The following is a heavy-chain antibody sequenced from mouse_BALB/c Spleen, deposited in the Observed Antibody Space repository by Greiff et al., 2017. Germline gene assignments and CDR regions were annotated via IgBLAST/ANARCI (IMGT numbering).Heavy chain of an antibody. CDR1: GYTFTSYY. CDR3: TREVYYGSSRFAY. V-gene: IGHV1S81*02. D-gene: IGHD1-1*01. Sequence: QVQLKESGAELVKPGASVKLSCKASGYTFTSYYMYWVKQRPGQGLEWIGEINPSNGGTNFNEKFKSKATLTVDKSSSTAYMQLSSLTSEDYAVYYCTREVYYGSSRFAYWGQGTLVTVSA. J-gene: IGHJ3*01. CDR2: INPSNGGT.